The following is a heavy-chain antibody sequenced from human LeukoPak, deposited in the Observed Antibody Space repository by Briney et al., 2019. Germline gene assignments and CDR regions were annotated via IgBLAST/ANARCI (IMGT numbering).Heavy chain of an antibody. CDR3: ARVGVVGYFYYMDV. D-gene: IGHD3-10*01. CDR1: GYTLTSYV. Sequence: ASVKISCKASGYTLTSYVMNWVRQAPAKGLEWMEIINPSGGNTTYAQKLKGRITMTRDTFTGTVYMEVNSLRSEETAVYYCARVGVVGYFYYMDVWGKGTTVTVSS. CDR2: INPSGGNT. J-gene: IGHJ6*03. V-gene: IGHV1-46*01.